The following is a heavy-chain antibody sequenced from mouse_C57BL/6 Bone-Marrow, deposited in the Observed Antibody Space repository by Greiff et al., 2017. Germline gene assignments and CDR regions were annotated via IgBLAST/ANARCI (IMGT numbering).Heavy chain of an antibody. CDR1: GFNFKDDS. Sequence: VQLQQSGAELVRPGASVKLSCTASGFNFKDDSMHWVKQRPEQGLEWIGWFDPGNGDIEYASKFQGKATITADTSSNTVYLELSSLTSEDTAVYYCTLIYYFGSSGPRWGQGTTVTVSS. CDR3: TLIYYFGSSGPR. CDR2: FDPGNGDI. J-gene: IGHJ2*01. D-gene: IGHD1-1*01. V-gene: IGHV14-4*01.